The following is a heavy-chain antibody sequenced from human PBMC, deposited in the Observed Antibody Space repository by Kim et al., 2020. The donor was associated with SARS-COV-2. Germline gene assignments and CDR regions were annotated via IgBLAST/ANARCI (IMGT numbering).Heavy chain of an antibody. D-gene: IGHD3-22*01. CDR2: INHSGST. V-gene: IGHV4-34*01. CDR1: GGSFSGYY. CDR3: ARSGRITMIVVVINHGMDV. J-gene: IGHJ6*02. Sequence: SETLSLTCAVYGGSFSGYYWSWIRQPPGKGLEWIGEINHSGSTNYNPSLKSRVTISVDTSKNQFSLKLSSVTAADTAVYYCARSGRITMIVVVINHGMDVWGQGTTGTVSS.